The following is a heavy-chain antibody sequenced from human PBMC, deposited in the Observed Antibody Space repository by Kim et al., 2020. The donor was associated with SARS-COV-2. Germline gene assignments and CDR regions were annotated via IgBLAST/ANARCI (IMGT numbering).Heavy chain of an antibody. V-gene: IGHV4-59*01. CDR2: IYYSGST. Sequence: SETLSLTCTVSGGSISSYYWSWIRQPPGKGLEWIGYIYYSGSTNYNPSLKSRVTISVDTSKYQFSLKLSSVTAADTAVYYCARGARYYDSSGKGYYFDYWGQGTLVTVSS. CDR3: ARGARYYDSSGKGYYFDY. CDR1: GGSISSYY. D-gene: IGHD3-22*01. J-gene: IGHJ4*02.